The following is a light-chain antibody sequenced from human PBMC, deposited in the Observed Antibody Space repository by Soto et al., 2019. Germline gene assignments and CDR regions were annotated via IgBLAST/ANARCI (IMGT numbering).Light chain of an antibody. CDR1: QSVSSK. CDR2: GAS. V-gene: IGKV3-20*01. CDR3: QHYVERSPIT. Sequence: EIAMTQSPATLSVSPGERATLSCRASQSVSSKLAWYQQKPGQAPRLLISGASSRATGIPDRFSGSGSGTDFTLTISRLEPEDFALYYCQHYVERSPITFGQGTRLEIK. J-gene: IGKJ5*01.